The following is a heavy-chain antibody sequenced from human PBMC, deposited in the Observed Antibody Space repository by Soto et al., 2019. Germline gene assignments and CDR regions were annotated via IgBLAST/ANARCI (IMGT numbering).Heavy chain of an antibody. CDR2: IYWNGDT. CDR3: XXXXXXXYPRDNWFXX. J-gene: IGHJ5*02. D-gene: IGHD1-26*01. CDR1: GFSLTTAGAG. Sequence: QITLKESGPTLVKPTQTLTLTCTFSGFSLTTAGAGVGWIRQPPGKALEWLALIYWNGDTRYSPSLKSRLTVTKDASKNQVVLSMTNMDPVDTATXXXXXXXXXXYPRDNWFXXWGQG. V-gene: IGHV2-5*01.